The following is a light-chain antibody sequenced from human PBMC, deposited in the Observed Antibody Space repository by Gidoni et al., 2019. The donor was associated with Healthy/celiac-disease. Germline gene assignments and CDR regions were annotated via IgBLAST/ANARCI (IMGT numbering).Light chain of an antibody. CDR2: QDS. V-gene: IGLV3-1*01. CDR1: KLGDKY. Sequence: SNELTQPPQVSVPPGQTASITCSGDKLGDKYACWYQQKPGQSPLLVIYQDSKRPSGIPERFSGSNSGNTATLTISGTQAMDEADYYCQAWDSSTVVFGGGTKLTVL. CDR3: QAWDSSTVV. J-gene: IGLJ2*01.